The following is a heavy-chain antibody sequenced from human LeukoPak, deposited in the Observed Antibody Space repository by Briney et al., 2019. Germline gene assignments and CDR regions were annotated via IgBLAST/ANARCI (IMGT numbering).Heavy chain of an antibody. CDR1: GGSISSGDYY. V-gene: IGHV4-30-4*08. CDR3: ARNYYFRYYMDV. J-gene: IGHJ6*03. CDR2: IYYSGST. Sequence: SQTLSLTCTVSGGSISSGDYYWSWIRQPPGKGLEWIGYIYYSGSTYYNPSLKSRLTISVDTSKNQFSLKLSSVTAADTAVYYCARNYYFRYYMDVWGKGTTVTVSS.